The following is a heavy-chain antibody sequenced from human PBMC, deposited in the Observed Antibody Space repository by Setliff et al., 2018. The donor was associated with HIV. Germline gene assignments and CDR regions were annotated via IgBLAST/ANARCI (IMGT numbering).Heavy chain of an antibody. CDR3: ARPRYTYGTPPAFDI. J-gene: IGHJ3*02. V-gene: IGHV4-59*08. CDR1: GGSISSYY. Sequence: PSETLSLTCTVSGGSISSYYWSWIRQPPGKGLEWIGYIYYSGSTYYNPSLKSRVTIPVDTSKNQFSLKLSSVTAADTAVYYCARPRYTYGTPPAFDIWGRGTVVTVSS. D-gene: IGHD5-18*01. CDR2: IYYSGST.